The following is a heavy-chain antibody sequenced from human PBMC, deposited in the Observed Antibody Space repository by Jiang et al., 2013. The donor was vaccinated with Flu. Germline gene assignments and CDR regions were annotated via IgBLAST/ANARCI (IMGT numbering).Heavy chain of an antibody. J-gene: IGHJ3*02. CDR3: AKGWELLLIEAFDI. CDR1: GFTFSSYA. Sequence: SGFTFSSYAMSWVRQXPGKGLEWVSAISGSGGSTYYADSVKGRFTISRDNSKNTLYLQMNSLRAEDTAVYYCAKGWELLLIEAFDIWGQGTMVTVSS. V-gene: IGHV3-23*01. CDR2: ISGSGGST. D-gene: IGHD1-26*01.